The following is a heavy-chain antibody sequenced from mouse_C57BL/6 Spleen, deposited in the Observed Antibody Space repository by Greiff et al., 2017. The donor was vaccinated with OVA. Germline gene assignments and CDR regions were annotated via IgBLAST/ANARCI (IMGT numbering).Heavy chain of an antibody. J-gene: IGHJ3*01. D-gene: IGHD2-4*01. CDR3: ARGGAYDYDLAY. CDR1: GYTFTDYY. V-gene: IGHV1-26*01. CDR2: INPNNGGT. Sequence: EVQLQQSGPELVKPGASVKISCKASGYTFTDYYMNWVKQSHGKSLEWIGDINPNNGGTSYNQKFKGKATLTVDKSSSTAYMELRSLTSEDSAVYYCARGGAYDYDLAYWGQGTLVTVSA.